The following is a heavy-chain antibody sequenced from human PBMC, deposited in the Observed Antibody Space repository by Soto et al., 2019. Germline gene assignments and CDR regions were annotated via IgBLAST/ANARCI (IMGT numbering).Heavy chain of an antibody. V-gene: IGHV3-48*03. CDR3: ARVYYDILTGPAYYFDY. Sequence: LRLSCAASGFTFSSYEMNWVRQAPGKGLEWVSYISSSGSTIYYADSVKGRFTISRDNAKNSLYLQMNSLRAEDTAVYYCARVYYDILTGPAYYFDYWGQGTLVTVSS. D-gene: IGHD3-9*01. J-gene: IGHJ4*02. CDR1: GFTFSSYE. CDR2: ISSSGSTI.